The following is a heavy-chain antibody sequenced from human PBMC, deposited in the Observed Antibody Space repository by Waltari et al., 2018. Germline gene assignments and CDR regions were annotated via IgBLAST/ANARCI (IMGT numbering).Heavy chain of an antibody. D-gene: IGHD6-13*01. Sequence: EVQLVESGGGLVQPGGSLRLSCAASGFIFNNYWMHWVRQPPGKGLVSVSHINTDGSITNYADSVKGRFTISRDNAKNTLFLQMNSLRAEDTAVYYCVMYSSSFLGDCWGQGTLVTVSS. CDR3: VMYSSSFLGDC. CDR2: INTDGSIT. CDR1: GFIFNNYW. J-gene: IGHJ4*02. V-gene: IGHV3-74*01.